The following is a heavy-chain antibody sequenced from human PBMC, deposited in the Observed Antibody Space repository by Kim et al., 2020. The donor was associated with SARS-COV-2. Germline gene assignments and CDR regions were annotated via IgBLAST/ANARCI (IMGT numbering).Heavy chain of an antibody. CDR3: AKVGVVGAPKGDLDI. CDR1: GFTFISYA. Sequence: GGSLRLSCAASGFTFISYAMTWVRQAPGKGLEWVSGIDGSGDSTYYADSVKGRFTISRDNSKNTLYLQMSSLRGEDTALYYCAKVGVVGAPKGDLDIWGQGTMVTVSS. V-gene: IGHV3-23*01. J-gene: IGHJ3*02. CDR2: IDGSGDST. D-gene: IGHD2-15*01.